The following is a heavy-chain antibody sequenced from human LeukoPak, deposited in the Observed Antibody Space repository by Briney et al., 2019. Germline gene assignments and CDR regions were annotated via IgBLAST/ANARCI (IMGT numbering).Heavy chain of an antibody. D-gene: IGHD6-13*01. CDR2: INHSGST. V-gene: IGHV4-34*01. J-gene: IGHJ5*02. CDR1: GGSFSGYY. Sequence: PSETLSLTCAVYGGSFSGYYWSWIRQPPGKGLEWIGEINHSGSTNYNPSLKSRVTISVDTSKNQFSLKLSSVTAADTAVYYCARDQVAAGWFDPWGQGTLVTVSS. CDR3: ARDQVAAGWFDP.